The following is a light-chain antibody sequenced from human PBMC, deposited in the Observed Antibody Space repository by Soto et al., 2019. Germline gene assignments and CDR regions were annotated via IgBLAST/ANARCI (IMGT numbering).Light chain of an antibody. CDR3: QQYGSSPTT. J-gene: IGKJ1*01. Sequence: EIVLTQSQGTLSFSPGERATLSWRASQSVFNNHIGWYQQKPGQAPRRPIFGASFRATGIPDRFSGSGSGTDFTLTISRLEPEDFAVYYCQQYGSSPTTFGQGTKVDIK. CDR1: QSVFNNH. CDR2: GAS. V-gene: IGKV3-20*01.